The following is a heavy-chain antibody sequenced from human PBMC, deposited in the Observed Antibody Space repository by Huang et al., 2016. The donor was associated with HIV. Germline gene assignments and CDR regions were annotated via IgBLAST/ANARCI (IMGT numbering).Heavy chain of an antibody. CDR2: IYPVESKS. J-gene: IGHJ3*01. CDR3: AKGRRAFDV. V-gene: IGHV5-51*03. CDR1: GYSFSIYW. Sequence: EVQLVQSGAEVKKPGESLKISCTGSGYSFSIYWIAWVRQMPGKGLEWIGIIYPVESKSTYSPSFEGHVSISVDKSINTVYLHWSSLKASDTAIYYCAKGRRAFDVWGQGTWVTVSS.